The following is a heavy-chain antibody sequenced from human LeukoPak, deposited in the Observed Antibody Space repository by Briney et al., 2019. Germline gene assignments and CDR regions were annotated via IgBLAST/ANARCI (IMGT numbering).Heavy chain of an antibody. Sequence: SETLSLTCAVYGGSFSGYYWSWIRQPPGKGLEWIGEINHSGSTNYNPSLKSRVTISVDTSKNQFSLKLSSVTAADTAVYYCARGLVDLWFDPWGQGTLVTVSS. CDR2: INHSGST. CDR1: GGSFSGYY. V-gene: IGHV4-34*01. J-gene: IGHJ5*02. CDR3: ARGLVDLWFDP.